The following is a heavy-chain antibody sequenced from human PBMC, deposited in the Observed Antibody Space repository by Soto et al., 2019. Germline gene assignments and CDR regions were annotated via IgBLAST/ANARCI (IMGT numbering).Heavy chain of an antibody. J-gene: IGHJ4*02. CDR2: TSGSNSHT. Sequence: EVQLLESGGGLVQPGGSLRLSCVASGFVFTNYAMSWVRQAPGKGLEWVSATSGSNSHTYDADSVKGRFTISRDNSKNSLYLQMITLRVENTAVYYCAKVVRGGYDFDYWGQGTLVTVSS. CDR1: GFVFTNYA. V-gene: IGHV3-23*01. D-gene: IGHD6-19*01. CDR3: AKVVRGGYDFDY.